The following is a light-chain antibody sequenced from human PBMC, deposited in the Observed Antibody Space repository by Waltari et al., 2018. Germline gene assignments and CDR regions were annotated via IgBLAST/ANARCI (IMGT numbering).Light chain of an antibody. Sequence: QSALTQPASVSGSPGQSITISCTGTSSDVGRYNYVSWYQQHPGKAPKRLIYDVSNRPSGVSNRFSGSKSGNTASLTISGLQAEDEADYYCSSYTTSSTVVFGGGTKLTVL. J-gene: IGLJ2*01. CDR3: SSYTTSSTVV. CDR2: DVS. CDR1: SSDVGRYNY. V-gene: IGLV2-14*03.